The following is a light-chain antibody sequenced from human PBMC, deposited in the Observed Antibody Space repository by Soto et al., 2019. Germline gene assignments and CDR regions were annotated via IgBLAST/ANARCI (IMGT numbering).Light chain of an antibody. V-gene: IGKV3-15*01. J-gene: IGKJ2*01. Sequence: EIVMTQSPATLSVSPGERATLSCRASQSVSSNLARYQQKPGQAPRLLIYGASTRATGIPARFSGSGSGSEFTLTISSLQSEDFAVYYCQQHNNWPSVTFGQGTKLEIK. CDR2: GAS. CDR3: QQHNNWPSVT. CDR1: QSVSSN.